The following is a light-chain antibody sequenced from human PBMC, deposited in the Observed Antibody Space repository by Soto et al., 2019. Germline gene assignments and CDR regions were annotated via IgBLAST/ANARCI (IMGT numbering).Light chain of an antibody. V-gene: IGLV2-14*01. Sequence: SVLTQPASVSGSPGQSITISCTGTSSDVGGYNYVSWYQQHPGKAPKLMIYDVSNRPSGVSNRFSGSKSGNTASLTISGLQAEDEVDYSCSSYTNSSTPCVFATGTK. CDR2: DVS. CDR1: SSDVGGYNY. CDR3: SSYTNSSTPCV. J-gene: IGLJ1*01.